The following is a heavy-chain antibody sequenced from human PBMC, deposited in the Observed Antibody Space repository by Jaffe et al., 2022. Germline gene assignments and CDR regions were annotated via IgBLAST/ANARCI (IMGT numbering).Heavy chain of an antibody. J-gene: IGHJ3*02. Sequence: EVQLVESGGGLVQPGGSLRLSCAASGFTFSSYWMSWVRQAPGKGLEWVANIKQDGSEKYYVDSVKGRFTISRDNAKNSLYLQMNSLRAEDTAVYYCARDSTRRTTTVTTSSAFDIWGQGTMVTVSS. CDR3: ARDSTRRTTTVTTSSAFDI. D-gene: IGHD4-17*01. CDR1: GFTFSSYW. V-gene: IGHV3-7*01. CDR2: IKQDGSEK.